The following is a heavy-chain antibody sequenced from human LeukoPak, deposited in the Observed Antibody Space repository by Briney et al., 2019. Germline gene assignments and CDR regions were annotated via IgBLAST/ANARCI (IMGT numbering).Heavy chain of an antibody. CDR3: ARDDRPRGYSYGPGNY. D-gene: IGHD5-18*01. CDR1: GYTFTSYG. V-gene: IGHV1-18*01. J-gene: IGHJ4*02. CDR2: ISAYNGNT. Sequence: ASVKVSCKASGYTFTSYGISWVRQAPGQGLEWMGWISAYNGNTNYAQKFQGRVTITTDESSTTAYMELSSLRSEDTAVYYCARDDRPRGYSYGPGNYWGQGTLVTVSS.